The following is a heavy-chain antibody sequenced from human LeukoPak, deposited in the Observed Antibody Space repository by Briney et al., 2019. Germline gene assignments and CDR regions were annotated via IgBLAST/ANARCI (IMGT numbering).Heavy chain of an antibody. Sequence: ASVTVSCKASGYIFTTKYIHWVRQAPGQGLEWMGLTNPSSGVSSYAQKFQGRVTMTRDTSITTAYMELSSLISDDAALYYCARGTLHYPDYWGQGTLVTVSS. V-gene: IGHV1-2*02. D-gene: IGHD1-26*01. CDR1: GYIFTTKY. CDR3: ARGTLHYPDY. CDR2: TNPSSGVS. J-gene: IGHJ4*01.